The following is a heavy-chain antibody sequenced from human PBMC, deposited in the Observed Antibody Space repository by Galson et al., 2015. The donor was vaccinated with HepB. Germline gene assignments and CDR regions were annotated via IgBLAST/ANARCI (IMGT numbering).Heavy chain of an antibody. J-gene: IGHJ6*03. D-gene: IGHD2-21*01. CDR3: ARDRDENILVAGGMDV. V-gene: IGHV3-21*01. CDR1: GFTFSSYS. CDR2: ISSSSSYI. Sequence: SLRLSCAASGFTFSSYSMSWVRQAPGKGLEWVSSISSSSSYIYYADSVKGRFTISRDNAKNSLYLQMNSLRAEDTAVYYCARDRDENILVAGGMDVWGKGTTVTVSS.